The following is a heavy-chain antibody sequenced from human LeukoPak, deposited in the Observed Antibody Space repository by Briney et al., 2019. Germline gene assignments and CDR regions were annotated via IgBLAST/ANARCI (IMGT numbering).Heavy chain of an antibody. D-gene: IGHD3-22*01. V-gene: IGHV3-23*01. J-gene: IGHJ4*02. CDR2: ISGSGGST. CDR1: GFTFSSYA. Sequence: GGSLRLSCAASGFTFSSYAMSWVRQAPGKGLEWVSAISGSGGSTYYADSVKGRFTISRDNSKNTLYLQMNSLRAEDTAVYYCAKGRTSHYYDSSGYYADYWGQGTLVTVSS. CDR3: AKGRTSHYYDSSGYYADY.